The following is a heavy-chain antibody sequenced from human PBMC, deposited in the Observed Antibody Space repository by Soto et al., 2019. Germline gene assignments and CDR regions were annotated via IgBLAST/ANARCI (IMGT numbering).Heavy chain of an antibody. CDR3: ARGVLY. Sequence: QVQLQESGPGLVKPSQTLSLTCTVSGGSISSGGHFWSWIRQPPGKGLEWIGNIFYSGTTYYNPSPNSRVTISVDTSKNQFSLKLSSVTAADTAVYFCARGVLYWGQGTLVTVSS. CDR2: IFYSGTT. V-gene: IGHV4-31*03. CDR1: GGSISSGGHF. D-gene: IGHD1-1*01. J-gene: IGHJ4*02.